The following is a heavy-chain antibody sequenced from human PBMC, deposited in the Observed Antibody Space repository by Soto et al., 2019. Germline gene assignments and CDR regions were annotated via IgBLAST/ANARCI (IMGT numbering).Heavy chain of an antibody. CDR1: GFTLSRYT. CDR2: ISTDGNIE. D-gene: IGHD5-12*01. CDR3: AREYSLPVLAPGY. V-gene: IGHV3-30-3*01. Sequence: PGGSLRLSCAAAGFTLSRYTMHWVRQALEKGREWVRLISTDGNIEHYADSVKGRFTVSRDNSENTLYLQMSSLRLEDTALSYCAREYSLPVLAPGYCGQGTLVTVPS. J-gene: IGHJ4*02.